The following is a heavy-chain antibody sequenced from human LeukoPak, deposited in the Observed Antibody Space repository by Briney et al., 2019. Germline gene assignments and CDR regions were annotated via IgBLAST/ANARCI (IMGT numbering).Heavy chain of an antibody. CDR2: ISSSSSTI. Sequence: GGSLRLSCAASGFTFSNYNMDWVRQAPGKGLEWISYISSSSSTIYYADSVKGRFTISRDNAKNSLYLQMNSLRDEDTAVYYCARLTYGHWGQGTLVTVSS. J-gene: IGHJ4*02. D-gene: IGHD4-17*01. V-gene: IGHV3-48*02. CDR1: GFTFSNYN. CDR3: ARLTYGH.